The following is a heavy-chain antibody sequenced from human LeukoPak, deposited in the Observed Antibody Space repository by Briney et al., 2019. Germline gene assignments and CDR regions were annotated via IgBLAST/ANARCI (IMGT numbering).Heavy chain of an antibody. V-gene: IGHV1-2*02. CDR1: GYTFTGYY. D-gene: IGHD3-3*01. CDR3: ARELAHTIFGALGAFDI. Sequence: ASVKVSCKASGYTFTGYYMHWVRQAPGQGLEWMGWINPNSGGTNYAQKFQGRVTMTRDTSISTAYMELSRLRSDDTAVYYCARELAHTIFGALGAFDIWGQGTMVTVSS. CDR2: INPNSGGT. J-gene: IGHJ3*02.